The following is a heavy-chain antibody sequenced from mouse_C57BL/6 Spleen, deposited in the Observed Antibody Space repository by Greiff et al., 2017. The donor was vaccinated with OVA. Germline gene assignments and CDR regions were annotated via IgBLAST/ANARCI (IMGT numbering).Heavy chain of an antibody. J-gene: IGHJ1*03. CDR3: ARGGYYYGSSHYWYFDG. D-gene: IGHD1-1*01. Sequence: VQLQQSVAELVRPGASVKLSCTASGFNIKNPYMHWVKQRPEQGLEWIGRIDPANGNTNYAPKFQGKATITADTSSNKAYLQLSSLTSKDTAIYYCARGGYYYGSSHYWYFDGWGTGTTVTVSS. CDR2: IDPANGNT. CDR1: GFNIKNPY. V-gene: IGHV14-3*01.